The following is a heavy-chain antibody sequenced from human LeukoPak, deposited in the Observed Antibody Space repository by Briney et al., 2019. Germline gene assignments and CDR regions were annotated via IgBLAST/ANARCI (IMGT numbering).Heavy chain of an antibody. CDR3: AGSDTIGYSPREWDYWYFDL. V-gene: IGHV4-39*01. D-gene: IGHD3-22*01. CDR2: IYYSGST. CDR1: GGSISSSSYY. Sequence: SETLSLTCTVSGGSISSSSYYWGWIRQPPGKGLEWIGSIYYSGSTYYNPSLKSRVTISVDTSKNQFSLKLSSVTAADTAVYYCAGSDTIGYSPREWDYWYFDLWGRGTLVTVSS. J-gene: IGHJ2*01.